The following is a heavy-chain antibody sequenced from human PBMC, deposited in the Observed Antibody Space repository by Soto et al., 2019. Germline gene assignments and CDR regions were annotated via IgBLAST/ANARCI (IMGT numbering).Heavy chain of an antibody. V-gene: IGHV3-23*01. CDR1: GFTFSSYA. J-gene: IGHJ4*02. D-gene: IGHD4-17*01. CDR3: AKDRGARRDYGPQTAFDY. Sequence: GGSLRLSCAASGFTFSSYAMSWVRQAPGKGLEWVSAISGSGGSSYYADSVKGRFTISRDNSKNTLYLQMNSLRAEDTAVYYCAKDRGARRDYGPQTAFDYWGQGTLVTVSS. CDR2: ISGSGGSS.